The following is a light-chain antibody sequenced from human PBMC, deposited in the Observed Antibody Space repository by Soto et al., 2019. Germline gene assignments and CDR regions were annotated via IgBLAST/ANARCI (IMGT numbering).Light chain of an antibody. Sequence: ENVLTQSPGTLSLSPGERATLSCRASQGTSRYLSWYQQRPGQAPRLLIYGASSRATGIPDRFSGSGSGTDFTLTISRREPDDFAVYYCQQYSTSPISFGQGTRLEMK. CDR1: QGTSRY. CDR2: GAS. V-gene: IGKV3-20*01. CDR3: QQYSTSPIS. J-gene: IGKJ5*01.